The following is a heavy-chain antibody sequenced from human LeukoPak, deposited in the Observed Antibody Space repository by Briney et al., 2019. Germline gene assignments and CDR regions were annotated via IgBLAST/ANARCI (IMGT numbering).Heavy chain of an antibody. J-gene: IGHJ3*02. Sequence: GGSLRLSCAASGFTFSSYAMHWVRQAPGKGLEWVALISYDGSNKYYADSVKGRFTISRDNSKNTLYLQMNSLRSEDTAIYYCARDTLEYSNSPDALDIWGQGTMVTVSS. CDR3: ARDTLEYSNSPDALDI. CDR2: ISYDGSNK. D-gene: IGHD4-23*01. V-gene: IGHV3-30*04. CDR1: GFTFSSYA.